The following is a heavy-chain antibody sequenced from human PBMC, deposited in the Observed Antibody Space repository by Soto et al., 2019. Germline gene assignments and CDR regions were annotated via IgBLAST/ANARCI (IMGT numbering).Heavy chain of an antibody. Sequence: GGSLRLSCATSGFTFSTYAMHWVRQAPGKGLEYVSAISSNGRSTYYANSVKGGFTISSDNSKNTLYLQMDSLRAEDMAVYYCARDRCTNGVCYAPSDYWGQGTLVTVSS. D-gene: IGHD2-8*01. CDR1: GFTFSTYA. CDR3: ARDRCTNGVCYAPSDY. V-gene: IGHV3-64*01. J-gene: IGHJ4*02. CDR2: ISSNGRST.